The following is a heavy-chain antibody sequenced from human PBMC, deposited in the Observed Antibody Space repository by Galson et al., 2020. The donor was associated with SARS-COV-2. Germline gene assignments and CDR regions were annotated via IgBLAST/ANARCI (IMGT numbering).Heavy chain of an antibody. Sequence: SQTLSLTCTVSGGSISSSSYYWGWIRQPPGKGLEWIGSIYYSGSTYYNPSLKSRVTISVDTSKNQFSLKLSSVTAADTAVYYCARDSGQWLAGFPDHGAYFDYWGQGTLVTVSS. CDR2: IYYSGST. CDR3: ARDSGQWLAGFPDHGAYFDY. J-gene: IGHJ4*02. V-gene: IGHV4-39*07. D-gene: IGHD6-19*01. CDR1: GGSISSSSYY.